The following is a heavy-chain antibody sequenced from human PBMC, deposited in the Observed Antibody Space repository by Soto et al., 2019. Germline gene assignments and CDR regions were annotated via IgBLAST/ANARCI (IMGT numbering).Heavy chain of an antibody. CDR1: GFTFSNAW. J-gene: IGHJ4*02. V-gene: IGHV3-15*04. Sequence: EVQLVESGGGLVKPGGSLRLSCAASGFTFSNAWMTWVRQAPGKGLEWVGRVESKTDAGTTDYAAPVKGRFIITRDDSKNTLYLQMNSLKTEDTAVYYCANAIVVTGRNYWGQGTLVTVSS. CDR3: ANAIVVTGRNY. CDR2: VESKTDAGTT. D-gene: IGHD5-12*01.